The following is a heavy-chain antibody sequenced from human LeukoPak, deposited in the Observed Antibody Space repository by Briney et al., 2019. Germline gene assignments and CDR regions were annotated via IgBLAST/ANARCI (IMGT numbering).Heavy chain of an antibody. CDR2: IYYTGST. CDR1: GGSISSYY. V-gene: IGHV4-59*08. CDR3: ARLQYSSSSDYYFDY. Sequence: PSETLSLTCTVSGGSISSYYCSWIRQPPGKGLEWIGYIYYTGSTSYNPSLKSRLTISLDTSKNQFSLNLNSVTAADTAVYYCARLQYSSSSDYYFDYWGQGTLVTVSS. D-gene: IGHD6-6*01. J-gene: IGHJ4*02.